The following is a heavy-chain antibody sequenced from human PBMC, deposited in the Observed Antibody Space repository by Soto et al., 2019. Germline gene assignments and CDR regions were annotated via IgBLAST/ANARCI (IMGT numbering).Heavy chain of an antibody. CDR3: ARPMTTVTNDAFDI. CDR2: INHSGST. V-gene: IGHV4-34*01. CDR1: GGSFCGYY. D-gene: IGHD4-17*01. Sequence: QVQLQQWGAGLLKPSETLSLTCAVYGGSFCGYYWSWIRQPPGKGLEWIGEINHSGSTNYNPSLKSRVTISVDTSKNQFSLKLNSVTAADTAIYYCARPMTTVTNDAFDIWGQGTMVTVSS. J-gene: IGHJ3*02.